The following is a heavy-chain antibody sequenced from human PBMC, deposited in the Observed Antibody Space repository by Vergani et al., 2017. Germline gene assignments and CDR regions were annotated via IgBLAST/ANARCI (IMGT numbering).Heavy chain of an antibody. CDR3: ARGSGIXYCSGGSCYGAFDI. CDR2: IYYSGST. V-gene: IGHV4-59*01. CDR1: GGSISSYY. D-gene: IGHD2-15*01. J-gene: IGHJ3*02. Sequence: QVQLQESGPGLVKPSETLDLTCTVSGGSISSYYWSWIRQPPGKGLEWIGYIYYSGSTNYNPSLKSRVTISVDTSKNQFSLKLSSVTAADTAVYYCARGSGIXYCSGGSCYGAFDIWGQGTMVTVSS.